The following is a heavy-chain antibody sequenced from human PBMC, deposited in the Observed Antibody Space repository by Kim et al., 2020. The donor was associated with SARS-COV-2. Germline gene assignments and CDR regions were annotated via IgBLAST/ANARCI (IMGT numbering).Heavy chain of an antibody. CDR2: IYYIGST. D-gene: IGHD6-19*01. CDR1: GDSVSIGSYY. J-gene: IGHJ5*02. Sequence: SETLSLTCTFSGDSVSIGSYYWSWIRQPPGKGLEWIGYIYYIGSTNYNPSLNSRVTISVDTSKSQFSLKLNSVTAADTAVYYCARGSGWYGPFDPWGQG. V-gene: IGHV4-61*01. CDR3: ARGSGWYGPFDP.